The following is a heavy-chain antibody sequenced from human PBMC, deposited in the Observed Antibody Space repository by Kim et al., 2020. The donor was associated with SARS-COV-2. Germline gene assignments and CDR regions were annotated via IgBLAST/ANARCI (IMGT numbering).Heavy chain of an antibody. J-gene: IGHJ4*02. D-gene: IGHD5-12*01. Sequence: NYYPGASKGRFTLSRENAKNSLYLQMNSRRAGDTAVYYCARDVARTFDYWGQGTLVTVSS. V-gene: IGHV3-13*01. CDR2: N. CDR3: ARDVARTFDY.